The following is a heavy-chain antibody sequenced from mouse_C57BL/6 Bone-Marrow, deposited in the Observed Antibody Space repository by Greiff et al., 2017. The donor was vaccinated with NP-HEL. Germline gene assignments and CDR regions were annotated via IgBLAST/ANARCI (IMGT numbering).Heavy chain of an antibody. CDR1: GFNIKDYY. V-gene: IGHV14-1*01. Sequence: EVQLQQSGAELVRPGASVKLSCTASGFNIKDYYMHWVKQRPEQGLEWIGRIDPEDGDTEYAPKFQGKATMTADTSSNTAYLQLSSLASEDTAVYYCTTGLRRGAWFAYWGQGTLVTVSA. D-gene: IGHD2-4*01. CDR3: TTGLRRGAWFAY. CDR2: IDPEDGDT. J-gene: IGHJ3*01.